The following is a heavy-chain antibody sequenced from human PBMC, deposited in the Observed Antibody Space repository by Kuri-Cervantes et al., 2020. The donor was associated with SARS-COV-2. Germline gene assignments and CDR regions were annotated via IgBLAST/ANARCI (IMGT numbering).Heavy chain of an antibody. D-gene: IGHD6-13*01. CDR1: GYTITNFF. Sequence: ASVKVSCKTSGYTITNFFMHWVRRAPGQGLEWMGLITPNGDLTLYAQNFQGRFTVTRDTSTRTVFMELSSLRSEDTAVYYCAREAAVAGKNFDYWGQGTLVTVSS. CDR3: AREAAVAGKNFDY. J-gene: IGHJ4*02. CDR2: ITPNGDLT. V-gene: IGHV1-46*01.